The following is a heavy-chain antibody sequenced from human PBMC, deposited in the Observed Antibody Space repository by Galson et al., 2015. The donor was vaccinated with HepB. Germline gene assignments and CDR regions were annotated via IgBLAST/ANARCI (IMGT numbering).Heavy chain of an antibody. D-gene: IGHD3-16*01. V-gene: IGHV5-51*01. J-gene: IGHJ4*02. CDR2: IYPGDSDT. Sequence: QSGAEVKKPGESLKISCKGSGYSFANCWIGWVRQMPGKGLEWMGIIYPGDSDTRYSPSLQGQVTISADKSISTAYLQWSSLKASDTAMYYCASRRGADPLGFDYWGQGTLVTVSS. CDR3: ASRRGADPLGFDY. CDR1: GYSFANCW.